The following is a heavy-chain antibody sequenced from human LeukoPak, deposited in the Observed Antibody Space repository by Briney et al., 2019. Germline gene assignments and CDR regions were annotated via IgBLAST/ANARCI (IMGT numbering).Heavy chain of an antibody. J-gene: IGHJ5*02. Sequence: SETLSLTCTVSGGSISSYYWSWIRQPPGKGLEWIGYIYYSGSTNYNPSLKSRVTISVDTSKNQFSLKLSSVTAADTAVYYCARTTTLPGGGYWLDPWGQGTLVTVSS. CDR3: ARTTTLPGGGYWLDP. D-gene: IGHD4-11*01. CDR2: IYYSGST. V-gene: IGHV4-59*08. CDR1: GGSISSYY.